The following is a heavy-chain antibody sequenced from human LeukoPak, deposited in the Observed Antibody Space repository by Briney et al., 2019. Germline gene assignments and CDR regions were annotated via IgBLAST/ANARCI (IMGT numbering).Heavy chain of an antibody. CDR1: GYTFTGYY. CDR3: ARDSGERGSGSYLIAY. V-gene: IGHV1-2*02. CDR2: INPNSGGT. J-gene: IGHJ4*02. Sequence: ASVTVSCKASGYTFTGYYMHWVRQAPGQGLEWMGWINPNSGGTNYAQKFQGRVTMTRDTSISTAYMELSRLRSDGTAVYYCARDSGERGSGSYLIAYWGQGTLVTVSS. D-gene: IGHD3-10*01.